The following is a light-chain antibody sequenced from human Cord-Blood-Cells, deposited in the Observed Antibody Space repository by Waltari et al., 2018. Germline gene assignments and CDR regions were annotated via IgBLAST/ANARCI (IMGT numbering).Light chain of an antibody. Sequence: SALTQPRSVSGSPGQSVPISCPGTSSDVGGYNSFSWYQQHPGKAPKLMIYDVSKRPSGVPDRFSGSKSGNTASLTISGLQAEDEADYYCCSYAGSYTYVFGTGTKVTVL. V-gene: IGLV2-11*01. CDR2: DVS. CDR3: CSYAGSYTYV. J-gene: IGLJ1*01. CDR1: SSDVGGYNS.